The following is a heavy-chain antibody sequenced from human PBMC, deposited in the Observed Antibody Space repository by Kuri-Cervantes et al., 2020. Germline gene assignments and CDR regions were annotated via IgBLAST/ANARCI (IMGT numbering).Heavy chain of an antibody. Sequence: GGSLRLSCAASGFTFSSYSMNWVRQAPGKGLEWVSYISSSSSTIYYADSVKGRFTISRDNAKNSPYLQMNSLRDEDTAVYYCARVGSPVAHLRWIDYWGQGTLVTVSS. CDR1: GFTFSSYS. V-gene: IGHV3-48*02. CDR3: ARVGSPVAHLRWIDY. D-gene: IGHD6-19*01. CDR2: ISSSSSTI. J-gene: IGHJ4*02.